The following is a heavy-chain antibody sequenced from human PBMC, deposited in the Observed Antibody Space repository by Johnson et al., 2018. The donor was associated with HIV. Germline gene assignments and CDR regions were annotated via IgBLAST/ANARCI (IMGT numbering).Heavy chain of an antibody. V-gene: IGHV3-11*04. Sequence: QVQLVESGGGLVKPGGSLRLSCAASGFTFSDFYMSYIRQATGKGLEWVSYISSSGSTIYYADSVKGRFTISRDNAKNSLYLQMNSLRAEDTAMYYCARGMWIPEIDAIDIWGQGTMVTVSS. CDR2: ISSSGSTI. CDR1: GFTFSDFY. CDR3: ARGMWIPEIDAIDI. D-gene: IGHD5-18*01. J-gene: IGHJ3*02.